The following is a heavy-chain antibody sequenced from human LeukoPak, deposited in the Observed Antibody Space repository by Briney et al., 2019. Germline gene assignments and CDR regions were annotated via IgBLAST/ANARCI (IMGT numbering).Heavy chain of an antibody. J-gene: IGHJ6*03. CDR3: ARGFKEGIPDYYYYYMDV. CDR2: INAGNGNT. V-gene: IGHV1-3*03. D-gene: IGHD6-13*01. Sequence: ASVKVSCKASGYTFTSYAMHWVRQAPGQRLEWMGWINAGNGNTKYSQEFQGRVTITRDTSASTAYMELSSLRSEDMAVYYCARGFKEGIPDYYYYYMDVWGKGTTVTVSS. CDR1: GYTFTSYA.